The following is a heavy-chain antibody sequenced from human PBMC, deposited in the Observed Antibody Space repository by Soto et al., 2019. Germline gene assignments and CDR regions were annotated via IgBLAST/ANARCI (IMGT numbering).Heavy chain of an antibody. CDR2: IFYSGTT. CDR3: ARSVDP. J-gene: IGHJ5*02. Sequence: ASEDLSLTCTVSGGSHSSGGYYWSWIRQHPGKGLEWIGYIFYSGTTYYNPSLKSRVTISVDTSKNQFSLKLNSVTAADTAVYYCARSVDPWGQGTLVTVSS. CDR1: GGSHSSGGYY. V-gene: IGHV4-31*03.